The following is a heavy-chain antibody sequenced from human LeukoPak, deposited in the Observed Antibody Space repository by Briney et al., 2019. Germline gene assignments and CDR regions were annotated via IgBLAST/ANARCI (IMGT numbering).Heavy chain of an antibody. CDR1: GFTFSDYY. V-gene: IGHV3-11*01. Sequence: GGSLRLSCAASGFTFSDYYMNWIRQAPGKGLEWVSYISSSGSTIYYADSVKGRFTISRDNAKNSLYLQMNSLRAEDTAVYYCARAKGDQAGLYWFDPWGQGTLVTVSS. J-gene: IGHJ5*02. CDR2: ISSSGSTI. D-gene: IGHD2-21*02. CDR3: ARAKGDQAGLYWFDP.